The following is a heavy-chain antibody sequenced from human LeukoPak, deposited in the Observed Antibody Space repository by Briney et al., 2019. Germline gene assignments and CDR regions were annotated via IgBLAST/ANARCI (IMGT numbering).Heavy chain of an antibody. CDR1: GGSFSGYY. J-gene: IGHJ4*02. CDR3: ARGGGIAVAGTFDY. Sequence: PSETLSLTCAVYGGSFSGYYWSWIRKPPGKGLEWIGEINHSGSTNYNPSLKSRVTISVDTSKNQFSLKLSSVTAADTAVYYCARGGGIAVAGTFDYWGQGTLVTVSS. V-gene: IGHV4-34*01. CDR2: INHSGST. D-gene: IGHD6-19*01.